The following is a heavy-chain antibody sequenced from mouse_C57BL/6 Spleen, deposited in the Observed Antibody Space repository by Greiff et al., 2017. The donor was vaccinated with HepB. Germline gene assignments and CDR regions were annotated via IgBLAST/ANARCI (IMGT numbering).Heavy chain of an antibody. Sequence: VQLKQSGPELVKPGASVKMSCKASGYTFTDYNMHWVKQSHGKSLEWIGYINPNNGGTSYNQKFKGKATLTVNKSSSTAYMELRSLTSEDSAVYYCARSGIYYGSSYPSWFAYWGQGTLVTVSA. CDR2: INPNNGGT. V-gene: IGHV1-22*01. J-gene: IGHJ3*01. CDR3: ARSGIYYGSSYPSWFAY. D-gene: IGHD1-1*01. CDR1: GYTFTDYN.